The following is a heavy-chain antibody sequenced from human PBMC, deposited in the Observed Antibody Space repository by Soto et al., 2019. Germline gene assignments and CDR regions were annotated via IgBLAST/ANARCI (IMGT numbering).Heavy chain of an antibody. CDR3: ARANEELLVSYYFDY. J-gene: IGHJ4*02. CDR2: TYYRSKWYN. CDR1: GDSVSSNSAA. V-gene: IGHV6-1*01. Sequence: SQTLSLTCAISGDSVSSNSAAWNWIRQSPSRGLEWLGRTYYRSKWYNDYAVSVKSRITINPDTSKNQFSQQLNSVTPEETAVNYFARANEELLVSYYFDYWGQGTLVTVSS. D-gene: IGHD6-19*01.